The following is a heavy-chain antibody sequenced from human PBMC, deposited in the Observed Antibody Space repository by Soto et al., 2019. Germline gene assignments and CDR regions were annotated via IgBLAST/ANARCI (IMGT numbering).Heavy chain of an antibody. D-gene: IGHD6-13*01. Sequence: SLTCTVSGGSISSGGYYWSWIRQHPGKGLEWIGYIYYSGSTYYNPSLKSRVTISVDTSKNQFSLKLSSVTAADTAVYYCARAGGPELGPYYYYYYGMDVWGQGTTVTVSS. J-gene: IGHJ6*02. CDR1: GGSISSGGYY. CDR3: ARAGGPELGPYYYYYYGMDV. CDR2: IYYSGST. V-gene: IGHV4-31*03.